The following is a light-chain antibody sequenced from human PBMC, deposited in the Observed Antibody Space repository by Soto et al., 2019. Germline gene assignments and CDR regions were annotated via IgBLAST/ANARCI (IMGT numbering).Light chain of an antibody. CDR3: QKYDNAPLT. J-gene: IGKJ4*01. CDR2: AAY. Sequence: DIPMTQAPSSLSASVGDRVTITCRARQDISTYLAWYQQKPGKVRKLLISAAYTLQSGVPPRLSGSGSGTDFTLTISSLQPEDVATYYCQKYDNAPLTFGGGTKVEIK. V-gene: IGKV1-27*01. CDR1: QDISTY.